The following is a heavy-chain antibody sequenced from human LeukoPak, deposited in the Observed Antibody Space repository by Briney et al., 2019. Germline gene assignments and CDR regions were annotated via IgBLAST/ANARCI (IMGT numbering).Heavy chain of an antibody. CDR3: ATGRILTGYNV. V-gene: IGHV1-24*01. Sequence: GASVKVSCKVFGYTLTELSMNWVRQAPGKGLEWMGSFDPEDGETIYAQKFQGRVTMTEDTSTDAAYTELSSLRSEDTAVYYCATGRILTGYNVWGKGTTVTVS. CDR1: GYTLTELS. J-gene: IGHJ6*03. CDR2: FDPEDGET. D-gene: IGHD3-9*01.